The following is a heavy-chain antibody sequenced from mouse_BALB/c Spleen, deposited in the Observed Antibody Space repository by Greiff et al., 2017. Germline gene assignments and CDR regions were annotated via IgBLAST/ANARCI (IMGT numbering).Heavy chain of an antibody. V-gene: IGHV3-6*02. D-gene: IGHD2-3*01. Sequence: EVKLVESGPGLVKPSQSLSLTCSVTGYSITSGYYWNWIRQFPGNKLEWMGYISYDGSNNYNPSLKNRISITRDTSKNQFFLKLNSVTTEDTATYYCARDHGYYDFAYWGQGTLVTVSA. CDR3: ARDHGYYDFAY. J-gene: IGHJ3*01. CDR1: GYSITSGYY. CDR2: ISYDGSN.